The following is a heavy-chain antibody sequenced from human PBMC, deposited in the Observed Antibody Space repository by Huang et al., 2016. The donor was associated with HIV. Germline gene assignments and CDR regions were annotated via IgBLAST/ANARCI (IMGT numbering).Heavy chain of an antibody. Sequence: EVQLVESGGALVQPGGSLKLSCVVSGFDLGKYSMNWVRQAPGNGLEGVSYISGTSSNIDYADSGKGRFTISRDNAKNSVFLQMRSLRAEDTALYYCARTEMEYYYGSSGYYPDYWGQGTQVTVSS. V-gene: IGHV3-48*01. CDR2: ISGTSSNI. CDR3: ARTEMEYYYGSSGYYPDY. J-gene: IGHJ4*02. CDR1: GFDLGKYS. D-gene: IGHD3-22*01.